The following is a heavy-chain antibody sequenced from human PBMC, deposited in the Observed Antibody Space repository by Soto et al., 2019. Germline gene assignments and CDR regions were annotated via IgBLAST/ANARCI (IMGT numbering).Heavy chain of an antibody. J-gene: IGHJ4*02. D-gene: IGHD2-15*01. Sequence: ASVKVSCKASGYTFTSYDINWVRQATGQGLEWMGWMSPNSGNTGYAQKFQGRVTMTRNTSISTAYMELSSLRSEDTAVYYCARGLVVVAATKGPPDYWGQGTLVTVSS. V-gene: IGHV1-8*01. CDR2: MSPNSGNT. CDR3: ARGLVVVAATKGPPDY. CDR1: GYTFTSYD.